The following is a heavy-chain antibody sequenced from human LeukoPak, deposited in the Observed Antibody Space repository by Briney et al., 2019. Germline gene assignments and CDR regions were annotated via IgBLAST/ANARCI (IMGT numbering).Heavy chain of an antibody. Sequence: SETLSLTCTVSGGSISSSSYYWGWIRQPPGKGLEWIGSIYYSGSTYYNPSLKSRVTISVDTSKNQFSLKLSSVTAADTAVYYCARDMIAGGDDPFDYWGQGTLVTVSS. J-gene: IGHJ4*02. CDR3: ARDMIAGGDDPFDY. CDR1: GGSISSSSYY. CDR2: IYYSGST. D-gene: IGHD2-21*01. V-gene: IGHV4-39*07.